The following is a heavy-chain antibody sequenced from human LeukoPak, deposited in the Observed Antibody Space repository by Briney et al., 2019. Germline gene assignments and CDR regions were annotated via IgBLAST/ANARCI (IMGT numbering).Heavy chain of an antibody. J-gene: IGHJ4*02. V-gene: IGHV3-21*01. Sequence: GGSLRLSCAASGFAFSSYSMNWVRQAPGKGLEWVSSISSDSRYIFYAEPVKGRFTISRDNAENSLYLQMNSLRVEDTAVYYCAKISDSSGYCLDYWGQGTLATVSS. CDR1: GFAFSSYS. CDR3: AKISDSSGYCLDY. D-gene: IGHD3-22*01. CDR2: ISSDSRYI.